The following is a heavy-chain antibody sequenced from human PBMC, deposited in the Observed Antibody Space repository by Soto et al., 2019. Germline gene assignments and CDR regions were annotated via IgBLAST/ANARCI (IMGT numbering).Heavy chain of an antibody. Sequence: QVQLVESGGGVVQPGRSLRLSCAASGFTFSSYGMHWVRQAPGKGLEWVAVIWYDGSNKYYADSVKGRFTISRDNSKNTLDRQMNSLRAEDTAVYYCARDQGFTIFGVVSYYYYGMDVWGQGTTVTVSS. CDR2: IWYDGSNK. V-gene: IGHV3-33*01. D-gene: IGHD3-3*01. J-gene: IGHJ6*02. CDR1: GFTFSSYG. CDR3: ARDQGFTIFGVVSYYYYGMDV.